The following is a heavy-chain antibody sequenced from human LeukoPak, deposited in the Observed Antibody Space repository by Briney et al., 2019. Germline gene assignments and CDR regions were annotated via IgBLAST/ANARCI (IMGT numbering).Heavy chain of an antibody. CDR2: ISTAGDT. CDR1: GFTFSSYD. CDR3: ARGRGYGGTYYFDY. D-gene: IGHD4-23*01. J-gene: IGHJ4*02. V-gene: IGHV3-13*01. Sequence: PGGSLRLSCAASGFTFSSYDMHWVRQAPGKGLEWVSAISTAGDTYYPGSVKGRFTISRENAKNSLYLQMNSLRAGDTAVYYCARGRGYGGTYYFDYWGQGTLVTVSS.